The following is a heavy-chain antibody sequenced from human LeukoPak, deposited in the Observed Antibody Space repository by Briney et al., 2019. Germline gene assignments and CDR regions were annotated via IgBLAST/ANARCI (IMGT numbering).Heavy chain of an antibody. Sequence: SETLSLTCTVSGGSISSYYWSWIRQPPGKGLEWFGYIYYSGSTNYNPSLKSRVTISVDTSKNQFSLKLSSVTAADTAVYYCARGNYDSVIDYWGQGTLVTVSS. CDR3: ARGNYDSVIDY. CDR1: GGSISSYY. J-gene: IGHJ4*02. V-gene: IGHV4-59*01. D-gene: IGHD3-22*01. CDR2: IYYSGST.